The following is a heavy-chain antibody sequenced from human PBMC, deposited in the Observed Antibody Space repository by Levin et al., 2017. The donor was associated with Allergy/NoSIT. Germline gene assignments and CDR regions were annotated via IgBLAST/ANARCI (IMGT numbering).Heavy chain of an antibody. D-gene: IGHD6-13*01. CDR1: EYDFDTYW. V-gene: IGHV5-51*01. J-gene: IGHJ4*02. CDR3: GRGRGARSAAGYFDY. Sequence: GGSLRLSCQASEYDFDTYWIGWVRQMPGKGPGWMGIIYPGDSDTKYSPSFQGQVTISADRSIRTAYLYWSSLKASDSAIYYCGRGRGARSAAGYFDYWGQGTRVTVSS. CDR2: IYPGDSDT.